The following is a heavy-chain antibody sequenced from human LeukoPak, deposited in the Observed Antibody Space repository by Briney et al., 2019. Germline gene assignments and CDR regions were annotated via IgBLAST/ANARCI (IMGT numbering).Heavy chain of an antibody. CDR2: MNPNSGAT. J-gene: IGHJ5*02. CDR1: GYTFTSYD. Sequence: ASVKVSCKASGYTFTSYDFNWLRQAPGQGPEWMGWMNPNSGATGYAQKFQGRVTMTRSAPINTAYMELTNLRSEDTAVYYCAREPGPYNWFDPWGQGTLVTVSS. V-gene: IGHV1-8*01. CDR3: AREPGPYNWFDP.